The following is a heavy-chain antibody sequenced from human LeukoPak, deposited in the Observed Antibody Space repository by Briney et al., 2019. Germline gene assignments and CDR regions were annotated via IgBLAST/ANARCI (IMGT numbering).Heavy chain of an antibody. D-gene: IGHD6-13*01. V-gene: IGHV4-39*07. CDR1: GGSISSGSYY. J-gene: IGHJ5*02. Sequence: KSSETLSLTCTVSGGSISSGSYYWGWIRQPPGKGLEWIGSIYYSGSTYYNPSLKSRVTISVDTSKNQFSLKLSSVTAADTAVYYCARERGYSSPRNWFDPWGQGTLVTVSS. CDR3: ARERGYSSPRNWFDP. CDR2: IYYSGST.